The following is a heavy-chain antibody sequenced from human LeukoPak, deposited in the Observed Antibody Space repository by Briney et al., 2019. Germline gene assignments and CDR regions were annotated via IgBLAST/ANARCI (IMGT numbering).Heavy chain of an antibody. CDR3: ARGTSWIQLWYQDY. Sequence: GASVKVSCKTSGYPFSDYYIHWIRQASGQGLESMGWINPKNGDTKYAQRSQGRLTITMDTSIDTVYMELRSLRYDDTAVYYCARGTSWIQLWYQDYWGQGTLVTVSS. J-gene: IGHJ4*02. D-gene: IGHD5-18*01. CDR2: INPKNGDT. V-gene: IGHV1-2*02. CDR1: GYPFSDYY.